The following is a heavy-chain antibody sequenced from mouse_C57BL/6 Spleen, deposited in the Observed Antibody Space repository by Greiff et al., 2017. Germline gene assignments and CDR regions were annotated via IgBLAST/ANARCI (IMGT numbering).Heavy chain of an antibody. Sequence: EVKLMESGGGLVKPGGSLKLSCAASGFTFSDYGMHWVRQAPEKGLEWVAYISSGSSTIYYADTVKGRFTISRDNAKNTLFLQMTSLRSEDTAMYYCAMQLRRYYFDYWGQGTTLTVSS. J-gene: IGHJ2*01. D-gene: IGHD3-2*02. CDR1: GFTFSDYG. V-gene: IGHV5-17*01. CDR3: AMQLRRYYFDY. CDR2: ISSGSSTI.